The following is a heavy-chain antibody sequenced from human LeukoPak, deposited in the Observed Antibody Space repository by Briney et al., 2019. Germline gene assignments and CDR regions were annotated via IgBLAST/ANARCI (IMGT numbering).Heavy chain of an antibody. CDR2: INPNSGGT. J-gene: IGHJ5*02. D-gene: IGHD4-17*01. V-gene: IGHV1-2*04. CDR1: GYTFTGYY. Sequence: ASVKVSCKASGYTFTGYYMHWVRQAPGQGLEWMGWINPNSGGTNYAQKFQGWVTMTRDTSISTAYMELSRLRSDDTAVYYCARQMSRYGDYRGWFDPWGQGTLVTVSS. CDR3: ARQMSRYGDYRGWFDP.